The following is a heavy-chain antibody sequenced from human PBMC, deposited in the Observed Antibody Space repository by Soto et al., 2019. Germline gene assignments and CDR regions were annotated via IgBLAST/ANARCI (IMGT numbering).Heavy chain of an antibody. J-gene: IGHJ4*02. Sequence: GVSLRLSCAASGFTFSNYAMTWVRQAPGKGLEWVSAISGSGGSTYYADSVKGRFTISRDNSKNTLYLQMNSLRADDTAVYYCARGDGYDPYSYFDYWGQGILVTVSS. D-gene: IGHD5-12*01. CDR2: ISGSGGST. V-gene: IGHV3-23*01. CDR1: GFTFSNYA. CDR3: ARGDGYDPYSYFDY.